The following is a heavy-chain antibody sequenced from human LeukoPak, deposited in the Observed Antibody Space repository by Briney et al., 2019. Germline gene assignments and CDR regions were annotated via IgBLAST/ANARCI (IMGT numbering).Heavy chain of an antibody. CDR2: IYTSGSI. CDR1: GDSISSGDYY. Sequence: SQTLSLTCTVSGDSISSGDYYWSWIRQPAGKGLEWIGRIYTSGSINYNPSLKSRVTMSVDTSKNQFSLKLSSVTAADTAVYYCARDQRDGVWGATNGLNWFDPWGQGTLVTVSS. V-gene: IGHV4-61*02. J-gene: IGHJ5*02. CDR3: ARDQRDGVWGATNGLNWFDP. D-gene: IGHD1-26*01.